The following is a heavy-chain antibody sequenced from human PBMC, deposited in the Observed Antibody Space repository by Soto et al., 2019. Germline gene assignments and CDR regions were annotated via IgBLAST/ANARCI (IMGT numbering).Heavy chain of an antibody. CDR1: GGSISSYY. D-gene: IGHD6-13*01. V-gene: IGHV4-59*01. CDR2: IYYSGST. J-gene: IGHJ5*02. CDR3: ARGQQQLVPALRWFDP. Sequence: SETLSLTCTVSGGSISSYYWSWIRQPPGKGLEWIGYIYYSGSTNYNPSLKSRVTISVDTSKNQFSLKLSSVTAADTAVYYCARGQQQLVPALRWFDPWGQGTLVTVSS.